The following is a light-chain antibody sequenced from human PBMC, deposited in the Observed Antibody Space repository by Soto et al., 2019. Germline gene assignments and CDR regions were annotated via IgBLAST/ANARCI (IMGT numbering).Light chain of an antibody. CDR2: DAS. J-gene: IGKJ1*01. CDR3: QQRSNWPRT. V-gene: IGKV3-11*01. CDR1: QSVSSY. Sequence: EIVFTQSPATLSLSPGERAPLSCRASQSVSSYLAWYQQKPGQAPRLLIYDASNRATGIPARFSGSGSGTDFTLTISSLEPEDFAVYYCQQRSNWPRTFGQGTKVDIK.